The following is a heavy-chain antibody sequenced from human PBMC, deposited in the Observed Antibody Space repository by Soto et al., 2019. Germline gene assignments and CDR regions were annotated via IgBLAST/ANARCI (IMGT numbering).Heavy chain of an antibody. V-gene: IGHV1-3*04. CDR2: INTGNGYT. D-gene: IGHD3-10*01. CDR1: GYTFTSYA. CDR3: ATFRSGY. Sequence: QVQLVQSGAEVKKPGASVKVSCKASGYTFTSYAMHWVRQAPGQRLEWMGWINTGNGYTKYSQKFQGRLTITRDTSASTAYMELSSLRSEDTAVYYCATFRSGYWGQGTLVTVSS. J-gene: IGHJ4*02.